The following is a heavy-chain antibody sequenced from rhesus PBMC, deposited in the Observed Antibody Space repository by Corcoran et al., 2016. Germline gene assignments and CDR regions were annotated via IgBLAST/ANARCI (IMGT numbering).Heavy chain of an antibody. CDR1: GGSISDDYY. J-gene: IGHJ4*01. CDR3: ASLIAAAYFDY. Sequence: QVQLQESGPGLVKPSETLSLTCAVSGGSISDDYYWSWIRQPPGKGLEWIGYIYGSGGGTNYNPSRKNGVTISIDTSNNKFSLKLSSVTAADTAVYYCASLIAAAYFDYWGQGVLVTVSS. CDR2: IYGSGGGT. D-gene: IGHD6-25*01. V-gene: IGHV4-106*01.